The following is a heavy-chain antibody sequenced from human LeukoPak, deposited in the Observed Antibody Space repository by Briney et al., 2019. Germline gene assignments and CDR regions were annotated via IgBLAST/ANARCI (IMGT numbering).Heavy chain of an antibody. V-gene: IGHV3-21*04. J-gene: IGHJ4*02. CDR2: ISGSATYT. CDR1: GFTFSTFA. CDR3: ARTLTVDTAISV. Sequence: PGGSLRLSCAASGFTFSTFAMNWVRQAPGKGLEWVSSISGSATYTYYADSVRGRFTISRDNAKNSLWLQMNSLRAEDTAVYYCARTLTVDTAISVWGQGTLVTVSS. D-gene: IGHD5-18*01.